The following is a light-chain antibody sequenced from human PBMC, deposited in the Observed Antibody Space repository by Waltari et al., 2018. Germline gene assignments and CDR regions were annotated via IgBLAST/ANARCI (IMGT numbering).Light chain of an antibody. CDR2: EVT. CDR1: SSDFGSYNL. J-gene: IGLJ2*01. CDR3: CSYAGSGTLDVV. V-gene: IGLV2-23*02. Sequence: QSALTQPASVSGSPGQSITISCTGASSDFGSYNLVSWYQQHPGKAPKVMIYEVTKRTSGVSDRFSGSRSGNTASLTISGLQPEDEADYYCCSYAGSGTLDVVFGGGTKLTVL.